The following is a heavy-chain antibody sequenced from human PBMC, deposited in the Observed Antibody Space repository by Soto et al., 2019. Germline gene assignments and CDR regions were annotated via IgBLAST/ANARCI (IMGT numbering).Heavy chain of an antibody. V-gene: IGHV3-13*04. CDR2: FGSSGDT. Sequence: EVQLEESGGGLVQPGGSLRLSCAASGFTFSSYDMHWVRQVTGKGLEWVSTFGSSGDTYYPGSLKGRFTISRENAKNPLYLQMNSLRAEDTAVYYCARGGASHNSGYYYFGLWGQGTLVTVSS. CDR1: GFTFSSYD. D-gene: IGHD3-22*01. J-gene: IGHJ4*02. CDR3: ARGGASHNSGYYYFGL.